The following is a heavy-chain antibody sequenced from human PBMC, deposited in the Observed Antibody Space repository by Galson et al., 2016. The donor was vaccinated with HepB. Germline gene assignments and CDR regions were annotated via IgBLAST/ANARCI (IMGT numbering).Heavy chain of an antibody. V-gene: IGHV1-18*04. CDR1: GYRFFTYG. Sequence: SVKVSCKASGYRFFTYGISWVRQAPGQGLEWLGWISANRGNTIYAQKFQDRATMTSDTSASTVYMDLRSLRSDDTAVYYCARDVQFRFDYWGQGTLVTVSS. CDR2: ISANRGNT. J-gene: IGHJ4*02. CDR3: ARDVQFRFDY. D-gene: IGHD4-11*01.